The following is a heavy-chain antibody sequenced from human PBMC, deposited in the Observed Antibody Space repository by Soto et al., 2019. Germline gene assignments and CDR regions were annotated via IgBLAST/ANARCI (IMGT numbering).Heavy chain of an antibody. CDR1: GFTFSSYG. J-gene: IGHJ4*02. CDR3: ARPPGYGMYYFDY. Sequence: GGSLRLSCAASGFTFSSYGMHWVRQAPGKGLEWVAVIWYDGSNKYYADSVKGRFTISRDNSKNTLYLQMNSLRAEDTVLYYWARPPGYGMYYFDYWGQGTLVTVSS. CDR2: IWYDGSNK. V-gene: IGHV3-33*01. D-gene: IGHD5-18*01.